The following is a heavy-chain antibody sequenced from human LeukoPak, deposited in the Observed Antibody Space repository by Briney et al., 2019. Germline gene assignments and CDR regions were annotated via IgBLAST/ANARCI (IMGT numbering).Heavy chain of an antibody. CDR1: GFTFSDYY. CDR2: ITNTGSTT. V-gene: IGHV3-11*01. Sequence: GGSLRLSCAASGFTFSDYYMSWIRQAPGKGLEWVSYITNTGSTTYYADSVKGRFTISRDNTKNSVFLQMNSLRAEDTAVYYCAKEDKLTIFGKGDAFDIWGQGTMVTVSS. CDR3: AKEDKLTIFGKGDAFDI. J-gene: IGHJ3*02. D-gene: IGHD3-3*01.